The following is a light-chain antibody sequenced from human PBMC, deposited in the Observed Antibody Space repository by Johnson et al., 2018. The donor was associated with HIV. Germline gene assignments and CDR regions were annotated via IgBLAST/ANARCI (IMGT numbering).Light chain of an antibody. J-gene: IGLJ1*01. CDR3: GTWDSSLSTHV. Sequence: QSALTQPPSVSAAPGQKVTISCSGSSSNIGNNYVSWYQQMPGTAPRLLVYENHRRPSGIPDRFSGSKSGTSATLGITGLQPGDEAASYCGTWDSSLSTHVFGTGTKVTVL. CDR1: SSNIGNNY. CDR2: ENH. V-gene: IGLV1-51*02.